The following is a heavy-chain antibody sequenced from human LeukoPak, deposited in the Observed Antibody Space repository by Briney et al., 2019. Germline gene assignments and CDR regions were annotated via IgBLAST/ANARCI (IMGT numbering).Heavy chain of an antibody. CDR2: IIPIFGTA. D-gene: IGHD3-22*01. CDR3: ARLPEITYYYDSSGYREDI. J-gene: IGHJ3*02. Sequence: SVKVSCKASGGTFSSYAISWVRQAPGQGLEWMGGIIPIFGTANYAQKFQGRVTITADESTSTAYMELRSLRSDDTAVYYCARLPEITYYYDSSGYREDIWGQGTMVTVSS. V-gene: IGHV1-69*13. CDR1: GGTFSSYA.